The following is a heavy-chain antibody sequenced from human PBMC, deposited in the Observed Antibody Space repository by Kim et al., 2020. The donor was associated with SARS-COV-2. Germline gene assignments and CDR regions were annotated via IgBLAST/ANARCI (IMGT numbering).Heavy chain of an antibody. J-gene: IGHJ2*01. CDR3: ARGVSRWYSYGTYKWHFDL. V-gene: IGHV4-34*01. CDR2: IDHSGST. Sequence: SETLSLTCAVSGGSLSDYHWGWIRQPPGKGLEWIGQIDHSGSTNDNPSLKSRVTISIDTSKNQFSLKLSSVTAADTAVYYFARGVSRWYSYGTYKWHFDL. CDR1: GGSLSDYH. D-gene: IGHD5-18*01.